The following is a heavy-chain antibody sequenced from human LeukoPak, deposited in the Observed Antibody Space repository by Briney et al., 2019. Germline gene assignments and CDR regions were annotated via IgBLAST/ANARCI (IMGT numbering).Heavy chain of an antibody. Sequence: EASVKVSCKASGGTFSSYAISWVRQAPGQGLEWMGGIIPIFGTANYAQKFQGRVTITTDESTSTAYMELSSLRSEDTAVYYCARASVVVPAASFDYWGQGTLVTVSS. CDR3: ARASVVVPAASFDY. CDR2: IIPIFGTA. V-gene: IGHV1-69*05. J-gene: IGHJ4*02. D-gene: IGHD2-2*01. CDR1: GGTFSSYA.